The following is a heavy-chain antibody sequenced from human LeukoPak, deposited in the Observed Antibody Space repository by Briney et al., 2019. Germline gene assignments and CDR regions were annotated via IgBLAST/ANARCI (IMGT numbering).Heavy chain of an antibody. D-gene: IGHD4-17*01. J-gene: IGHJ1*01. CDR2: ISRSSRHL. Sequence: PGGSLRLSCAASGSTFSSYSMNWVRQAPGKGLEWVSSISRSSRHLYYADSVKGRFTISRDDAKNSVYLQMNSLRADETAVYYCVRDFDTVTTAYLQLWGQGTLVTVSS. V-gene: IGHV3-21*01. CDR3: VRDFDTVTTAYLQL. CDR1: GSTFSSYS.